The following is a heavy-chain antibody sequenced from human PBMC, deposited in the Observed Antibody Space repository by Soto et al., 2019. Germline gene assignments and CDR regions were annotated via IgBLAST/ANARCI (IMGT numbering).Heavy chain of an antibody. CDR3: AKDRHPDGIWTFDY. J-gene: IGHJ4*02. Sequence: GGSVRLSCAASGFIFSTYTMNWVRQVSGKGLEWVSGINQPGKQTWYADSVKGRFTISRDNSKNFLFLQMNSLRVEDTAVYYCAKDRHPDGIWTFDYWGQGAPVTVSS. CDR1: GFIFSTYT. V-gene: IGHV3-23*03. CDR2: INQPGKQT. D-gene: IGHD3-9*01.